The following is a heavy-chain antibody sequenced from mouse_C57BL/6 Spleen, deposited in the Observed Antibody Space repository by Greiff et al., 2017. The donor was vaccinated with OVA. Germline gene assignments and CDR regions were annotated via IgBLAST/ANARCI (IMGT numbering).Heavy chain of an antibody. Sequence: QVQLQESGPGLVQPSQSLSITCTVSGFSLTSYGVHWVRQSPGKGLEWLGVIWRGGSTDYNAAFMSRLSITKDNSKSQVFFKMNSLQADDTAIYYCANYDGYYVDAMDYWGQGTSVTVSS. V-gene: IGHV2-5*01. CDR1: GFSLTSYG. D-gene: IGHD2-3*01. J-gene: IGHJ4*01. CDR2: IWRGGST. CDR3: ANYDGYYVDAMDY.